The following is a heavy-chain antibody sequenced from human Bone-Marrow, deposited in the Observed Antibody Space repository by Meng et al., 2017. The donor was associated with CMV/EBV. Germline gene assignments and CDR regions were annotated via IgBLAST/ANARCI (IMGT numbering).Heavy chain of an antibody. J-gene: IGHJ4*02. CDR3: ASFHGSGGRPPFY. D-gene: IGHD6-19*01. CDR1: GYSFPSYW. Sequence: KVSCKGSGYSFPSYWIGWVRQMPGKGLEWMGMIYPADSDVRYSPSFQGQVTISADKSISTAYLQWSSLKASDTAMYYCASFHGSGGRPPFYWGQGKLVNVDS. CDR2: IYPADSDV. V-gene: IGHV5-51*01.